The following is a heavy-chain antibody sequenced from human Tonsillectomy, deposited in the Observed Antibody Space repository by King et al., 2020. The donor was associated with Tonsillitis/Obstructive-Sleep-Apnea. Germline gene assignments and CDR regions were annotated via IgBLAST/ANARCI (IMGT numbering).Heavy chain of an antibody. CDR1: GYTFINYG. V-gene: IGHV1-18*01. CDR3: ARDSMSHYYDSSGYYAFDY. Sequence: QLVQSGAEVKRPGASVRVSCKASGYTFINYGISWVRQAPGQGLEWMGWISPYNGDTNFAQTLQGRVTMTTGTSTSTAYMELRSLRSDDTAVYYCARDSMSHYYDSSGYYAFDYWGQGTLVTVSS. D-gene: IGHD3-22*01. CDR2: ISPYNGDT. J-gene: IGHJ4*02.